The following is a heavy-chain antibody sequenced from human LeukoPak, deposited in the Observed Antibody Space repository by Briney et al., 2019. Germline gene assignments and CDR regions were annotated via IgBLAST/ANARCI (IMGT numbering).Heavy chain of an antibody. D-gene: IGHD6-13*01. CDR3: ATNAATGIIDC. V-gene: IGHV3-7*01. Sequence: GGSLRLSCAASGCTFSTYWMSWVRQAPGKGPEWVANIKQDGTEKYYVDSVKGRFTISRDNAKNSLYLQMNSLIAVDMAVYYCATNAATGIIDCWGQGILVTVSS. CDR2: IKQDGTEK. CDR1: GCTFSTYW. J-gene: IGHJ4*02.